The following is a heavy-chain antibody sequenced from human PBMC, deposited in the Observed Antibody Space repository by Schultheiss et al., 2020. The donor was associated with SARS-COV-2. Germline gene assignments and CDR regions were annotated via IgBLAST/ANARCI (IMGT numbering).Heavy chain of an antibody. V-gene: IGHV4-38-2*01. D-gene: IGHD5-24*01. Sequence: SETLSLTCAVSGYSISSGYYWGWIRQPPGKGLAWIGSIYHSGSTYYNPSLKSRVTISVDTSKKQFSLKLSSVTAADTAVYYCARADGYNVRGAFDIWGQGRMVTVSS. CDR2: IYHSGST. CDR3: ARADGYNVRGAFDI. J-gene: IGHJ3*02. CDR1: GYSISSGYY.